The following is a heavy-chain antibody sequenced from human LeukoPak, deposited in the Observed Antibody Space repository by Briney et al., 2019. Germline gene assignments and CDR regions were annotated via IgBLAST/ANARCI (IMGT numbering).Heavy chain of an antibody. V-gene: IGHV4-4*02. CDR2: IYHSGST. D-gene: IGHD2-2*01. J-gene: IGHJ4*02. CDR3: ASYGYCDSTTCHISHFDY. Sequence: PSETLSLTCAVSGGSISSSNWRSWVRQPPGKGLEWIGEIYHSGSTNYNPSLRSRVTISVDKSKNQFSLKLNSVTAADTAVYYCASYGYCDSTTCHISHFDYWGQGTLVTVSS. CDR1: GGSISSSNW.